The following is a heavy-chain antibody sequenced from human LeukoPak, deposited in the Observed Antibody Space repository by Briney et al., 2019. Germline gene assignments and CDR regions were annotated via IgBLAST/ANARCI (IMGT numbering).Heavy chain of an antibody. V-gene: IGHV3-9*01. Sequence: GGSLRLSCAASGFTFDDYAMHWVRQAPGKGLEWVSGISWNSGSIGYADSVKGRFTISRDNAKNSLYLQMNSLRAEDTALYYCAKDISSSGRPYYSDYWGQGTLVTVSS. CDR1: GFTFDDYA. D-gene: IGHD6-19*01. CDR3: AKDISSSGRPYYSDY. J-gene: IGHJ4*02. CDR2: ISWNSGSI.